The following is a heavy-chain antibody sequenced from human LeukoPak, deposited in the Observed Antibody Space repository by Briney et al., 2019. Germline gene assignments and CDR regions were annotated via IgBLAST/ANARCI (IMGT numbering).Heavy chain of an antibody. CDR1: GFTFSNYW. Sequence: PGGSLRLSCAASGFTFSNYWMTWVRQAPGKGLEWMANIKDDGSAEYYVDSVKARFTVSRDNAKDSLYLQINSLRVEDTAVYYCARDGGYDRFDYWGQGTLVTVSS. J-gene: IGHJ4*02. CDR2: IKDDGSAE. CDR3: ARDGGYDRFDY. V-gene: IGHV3-7*01. D-gene: IGHD3-22*01.